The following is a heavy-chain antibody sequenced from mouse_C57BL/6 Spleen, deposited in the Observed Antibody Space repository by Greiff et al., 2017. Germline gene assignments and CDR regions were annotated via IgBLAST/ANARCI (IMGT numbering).Heavy chain of an antibody. J-gene: IGHJ1*03. CDR3: ATNWGDWYFDV. CDR1: GFTFSDYG. V-gene: IGHV5-17*01. CDR2: ISSGSSTI. D-gene: IGHD4-1*01. Sequence: EVKLVESGGGLVKPGGSLKLSCAASGFTFSDYGMHWVRQAPEKGLEWVAYISSGSSTIYYADTVKGRFTISRDNAKNTLFLQMTSLRSEDTAMYYCATNWGDWYFDVWGTGTTVTVSS.